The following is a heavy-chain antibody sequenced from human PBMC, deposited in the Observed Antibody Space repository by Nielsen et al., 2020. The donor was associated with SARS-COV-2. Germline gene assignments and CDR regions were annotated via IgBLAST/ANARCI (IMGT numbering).Heavy chain of an antibody. CDR1: GFTFDDYA. J-gene: IGHJ6*02. D-gene: IGHD1-26*01. CDR3: AKDLGSYRYYYYGMDV. Sequence: SLRLSCAASGFTFDDYAMHWVRQAPGKGLEWVSGISWNSGSIGYADSVKGRFTISRDNAKNSLYLQMNSLRAEDTALYYCAKDLGSYRYYYYGMDVWGQGTTVTVSS. V-gene: IGHV3-9*01. CDR2: ISWNSGSI.